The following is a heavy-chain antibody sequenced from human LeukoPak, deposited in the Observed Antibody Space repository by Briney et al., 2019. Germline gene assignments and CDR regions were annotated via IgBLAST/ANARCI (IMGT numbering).Heavy chain of an antibody. J-gene: IGHJ4*02. CDR3: AKDDGNNAKLLLDY. CDR2: ISSSGDST. Sequence: GGSLRLSCAVSGFTFSIYGMSWVRQAPGKGLEWVSVISSSGDSTYYADSVKGRFTISRDNSKNTLYLQMNGLRAEDTAIYYCAKDDGNNAKLLLDYWGQGTLVTVSS. CDR1: GFTFSIYG. V-gene: IGHV3-23*01. D-gene: IGHD2/OR15-2a*01.